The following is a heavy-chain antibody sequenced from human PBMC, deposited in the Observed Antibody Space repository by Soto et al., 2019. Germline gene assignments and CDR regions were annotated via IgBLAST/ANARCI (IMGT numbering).Heavy chain of an antibody. J-gene: IGHJ6*02. V-gene: IGHV3-23*01. CDR2: IGGSSGST. CDR3: ATNYDFWSGYYIYYYYGMDV. D-gene: IGHD3-3*01. Sequence: PGGSLRLSCAASGFTFRSYAMSWVRQAPGKGLEWVSAIGGSSGSTDYADSVKGRFTISRDNSKNTLFLQMNSLRDEDTAVYYCATNYDFWSGYYIYYYYGMDVWGQGTTVTVSS. CDR1: GFTFRSYA.